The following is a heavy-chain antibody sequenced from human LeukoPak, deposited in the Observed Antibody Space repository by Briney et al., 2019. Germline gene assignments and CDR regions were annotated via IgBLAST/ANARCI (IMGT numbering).Heavy chain of an antibody. D-gene: IGHD1-26*01. CDR2: INPNSGAT. J-gene: IGHJ5*02. CDR1: GYTFSGYY. CDR3: ARHGPYLGRLGWFDP. V-gene: IGHV1-2*02. Sequence: ASVKVSGKASGYTFSGYYMYWVRQAPGQGLEWMGWINPNSGATNYAQKFQGRVSMTRDTSINTAYMELRRLRSDDTAVYYCARHGPYLGRLGWFDPWGQGTLVTVSS.